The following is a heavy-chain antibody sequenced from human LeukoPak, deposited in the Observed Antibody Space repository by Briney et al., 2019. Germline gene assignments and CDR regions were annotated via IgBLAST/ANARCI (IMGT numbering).Heavy chain of an antibody. V-gene: IGHV3-74*01. J-gene: IGHJ6*04. CDR1: GFTFSSSW. CDR2: ITRDGSST. D-gene: IGHD3-16*01. Sequence: GSLRLSCAASGFTFSSSWMHWVRQAPGKGLVWVSRITRDGSSTTYADSVKGRFTTSRDNAKNTLYLQMDSLRDDDTAVYYCARDPGYESWSPFWGGMDVWGNGTTVIVSS. CDR3: ARDPGYESWSPFWGGMDV.